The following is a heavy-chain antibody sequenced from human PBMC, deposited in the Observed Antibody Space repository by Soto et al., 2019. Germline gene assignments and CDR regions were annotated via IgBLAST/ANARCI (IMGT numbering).Heavy chain of an antibody. D-gene: IGHD3-9*01. CDR1: GYTFRNYA. V-gene: IGHV1-3*01. J-gene: IGHJ6*02. CDR2: INGGNGNT. CDR3: ARDGPIYDMLTALYFYGMDV. Sequence: ASVKVSCKANGYTFRNYAMHWVRQAPGQGLEWMGWINGGNGNTKYSQKFQGRVTITRDTSASTAYMELSSLRSEDTAVYYCARDGPIYDMLTALYFYGMDVWGQGTTVTVSS.